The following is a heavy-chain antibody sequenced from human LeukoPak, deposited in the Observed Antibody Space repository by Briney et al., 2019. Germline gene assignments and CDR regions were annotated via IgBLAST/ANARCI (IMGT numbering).Heavy chain of an antibody. J-gene: IGHJ4*02. D-gene: IGHD1-1*01. CDR3: GRDGHWNQGNFDY. V-gene: IGHV1-2*02. CDR2: INPNNGGT. CDR1: GYTITGSY. Sequence: ASVKVSCKAVGYTITGSYTHWWRRAPGQGLEWMGWINPNNGGTNSAQKFQGRVTMTRDTSIGTAYMELNRLTYDDTAVYYCGRDGHWNQGNFDYWGQGTLVTVSS.